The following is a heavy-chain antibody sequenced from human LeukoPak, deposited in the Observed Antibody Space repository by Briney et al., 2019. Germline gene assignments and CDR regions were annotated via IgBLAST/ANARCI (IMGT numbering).Heavy chain of an antibody. V-gene: IGHV4-34*01. CDR3: ARGRGGPGAAGRSGSDY. Sequence: PSETLSLTCAVYGGSFSGYYWSWIRQPPGKGLEWIGEINHSGSTNYNPSLKSRVTISVDTSKNQFSLELSSVTAADTAVYYCARGRGGPGAAGRSGSDYWGQGTLVTVSS. D-gene: IGHD6-19*01. CDR2: INHSGST. J-gene: IGHJ4*02. CDR1: GGSFSGYY.